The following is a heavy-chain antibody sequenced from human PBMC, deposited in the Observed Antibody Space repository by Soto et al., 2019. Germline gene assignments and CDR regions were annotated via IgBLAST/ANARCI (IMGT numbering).Heavy chain of an antibody. D-gene: IGHD3-3*01. CDR2: IIPIFGTA. CDR1: GGTFSSYA. J-gene: IGHJ5*02. Sequence: SVKVSCKASGGTFSSYAISWVRQAPGQGLEWMGGIIPIFGTANYAQKFQGRVTITADKSTSTAYMELSSLRSEDTAVYYCATTITRYYDFWSGYPKYNWFDPWGQGTLVTVSS. V-gene: IGHV1-69*06. CDR3: ATTITRYYDFWSGYPKYNWFDP.